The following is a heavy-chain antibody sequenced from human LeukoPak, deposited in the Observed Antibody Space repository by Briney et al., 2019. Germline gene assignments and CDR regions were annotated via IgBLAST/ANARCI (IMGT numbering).Heavy chain of an antibody. D-gene: IGHD3-3*01. CDR3: ARRRGNFWSDYYAFDY. CDR1: GGSVSSSSYY. J-gene: IGHJ4*02. V-gene: IGHV4-39*01. CDR2: IYYSGST. Sequence: PSETLSLTCTVSGGSVSSSSYYWGWIRQPPGKGLEWIGSIYYSGSTYYNPSLKSRVTISVDTSKNQFSLKLSSVTAADTAVYYCARRRGNFWSDYYAFDYWGLGTLVTISS.